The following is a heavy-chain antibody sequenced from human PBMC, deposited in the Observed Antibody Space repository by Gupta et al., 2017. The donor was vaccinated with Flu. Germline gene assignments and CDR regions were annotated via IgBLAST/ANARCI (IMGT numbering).Heavy chain of an antibody. CDR2: IDWDDDK. V-gene: IGHV2-70*01. J-gene: IGHJ4*02. CDR3: ARMAAGVAGTSDY. Sequence: LIDWDDDKYYSTSLKTRLTISKDTSKNQVVLTMTNMDPVDTATYYCARMAAGVAGTSDYWGQGTLVTVSS. D-gene: IGHD6-19*01.